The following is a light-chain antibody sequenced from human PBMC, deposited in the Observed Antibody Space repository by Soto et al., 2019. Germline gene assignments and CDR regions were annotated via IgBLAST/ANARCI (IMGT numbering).Light chain of an antibody. J-gene: IGLJ1*01. CDR3: SSYTSSSTPYV. V-gene: IGLV2-14*01. Sequence: QSALTQPASVSGSPGQSITISCTGTSSDVGSYNYVSWYQQHPGKAPKLMIYDVSNRPSGVSNRFSGSKSGNAASLTISGLQAEDEADYYSSSYTSSSTPYVFGTGTKVTVL. CDR1: SSDVGSYNY. CDR2: DVS.